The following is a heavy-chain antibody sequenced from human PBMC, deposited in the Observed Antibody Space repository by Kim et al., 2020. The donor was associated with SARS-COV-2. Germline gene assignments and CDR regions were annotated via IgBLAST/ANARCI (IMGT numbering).Heavy chain of an antibody. CDR1: GFTFSSYG. V-gene: IGHV3-33*06. CDR2: IWYDGSNK. J-gene: IGHJ3*01. CDR3: AKAVLSYCGGDCGGDAFD. D-gene: IGHD2-21*01. Sequence: GESLRLSCAASGFTFSSYGMHWVRQAPGKGLEWVAVIWYDGSNKYYADSVKGRFTISRDTSKNTLYLQMNSLRAEDTAVYYCAKAVLSYCGGDCGGDAFD.